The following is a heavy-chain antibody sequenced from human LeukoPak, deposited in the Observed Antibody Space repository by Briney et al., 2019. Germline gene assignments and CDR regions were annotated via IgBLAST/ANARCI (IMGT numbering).Heavy chain of an antibody. D-gene: IGHD3-22*01. J-gene: IGHJ4*02. CDR2: IYYSGST. V-gene: IGHV4-61*01. CDR1: GGSVSSGSYY. Sequence: PSETLSLTCTVSGGSVSSGSYYWSWIRQPPGKGLEWIGYIYYSGSTNYNPSLKSRVTISVDTSKNQFSLKLSSVTAADTAVYHCARAYDSSGYYSDYWGQGTLVTVSS. CDR3: ARAYDSSGYYSDY.